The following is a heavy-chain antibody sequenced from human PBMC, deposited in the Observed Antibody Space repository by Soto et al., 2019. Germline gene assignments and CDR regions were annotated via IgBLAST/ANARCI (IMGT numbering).Heavy chain of an antibody. CDR2: ISYDGSNK. J-gene: IGHJ4*02. V-gene: IGHV3-30-3*01. CDR1: GFTFSSYA. Sequence: GGSLRLSCAASGFTFSSYAIHWVRQAPGKGLEWVAAISYDGSNKYYADSVKGRFTISRDNSKNTLYLQMNSLRAEDTAVYYCARPGGKHYYDSSGYDYEARYWGQGTLVTVSS. D-gene: IGHD3-22*01. CDR3: ARPGGKHYYDSSGYDYEARY.